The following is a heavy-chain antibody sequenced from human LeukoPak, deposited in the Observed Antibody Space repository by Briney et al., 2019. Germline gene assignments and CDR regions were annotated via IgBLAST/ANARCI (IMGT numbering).Heavy chain of an antibody. V-gene: IGHV3-30*02. CDR2: IRYDGSNK. CDR1: GFTFSSYG. Sequence: GGSLRLFCAASGFTFSSYGMHWVRQASGKGLEWVAFIRYDGSNKYYADSVKGRFTISRDNSKNTLYLQMNSLRAEDTAVYYCAKVIAVAQPTFDYWGQGTLVTVSS. J-gene: IGHJ4*02. D-gene: IGHD6-19*01. CDR3: AKVIAVAQPTFDY.